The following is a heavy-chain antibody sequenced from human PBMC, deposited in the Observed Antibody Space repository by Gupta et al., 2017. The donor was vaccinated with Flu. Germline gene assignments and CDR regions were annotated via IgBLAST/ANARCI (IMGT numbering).Heavy chain of an antibody. J-gene: IGHJ4*02. CDR1: GGSISSGGYY. CDR3: ARGFEVVVPAAMPGFDY. V-gene: IGHV4-31*03. Sequence: QVQLQESGPGLVKPSQTLSLTCTVSGGSISSGGYYWSWIRQHPGKGLEWIGYIYYSGSTYYNPSLKSRVTISVDTSKNQFSLKLSSVTAADTAVYYCARGFEVVVPAAMPGFDYWGQGTLVTVSS. CDR2: IYYSGST. D-gene: IGHD2-2*01.